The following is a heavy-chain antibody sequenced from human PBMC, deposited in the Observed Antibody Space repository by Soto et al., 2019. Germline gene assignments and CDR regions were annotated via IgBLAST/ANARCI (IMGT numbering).Heavy chain of an antibody. J-gene: IGHJ4*02. D-gene: IGHD3-10*01. Sequence: QVQLLQSGAEVKRPGASVKVSCKASGYMFRSYGISWVRQAPGQGLEWMGWISAFNGNTNYPQNLQGRVTMTTDTSTSTAYMELRTLRSDDSAMYYCARDGGYGAGSYFDYWGEGTLVTVSS. V-gene: IGHV1-18*01. CDR3: ARDGGYGAGSYFDY. CDR1: GYMFRSYG. CDR2: ISAFNGNT.